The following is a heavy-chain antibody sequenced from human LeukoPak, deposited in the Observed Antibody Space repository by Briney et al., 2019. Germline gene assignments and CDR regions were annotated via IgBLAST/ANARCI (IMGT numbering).Heavy chain of an antibody. V-gene: IGHV1-46*01. D-gene: IGHD6-19*01. CDR1: GYSFTNYY. CDR2: INPSGGST. Sequence: GVSVKVSCKASGYSFTNYYIHWVRQAPGQGLEWMGIINPSGGSTNYAQKFKGRVTLTRDTSTSTVYMELSSLRSEDSAVYYCARGHSSGWLGEAFDLWGPGTMVTVSS. J-gene: IGHJ3*01. CDR3: ARGHSSGWLGEAFDL.